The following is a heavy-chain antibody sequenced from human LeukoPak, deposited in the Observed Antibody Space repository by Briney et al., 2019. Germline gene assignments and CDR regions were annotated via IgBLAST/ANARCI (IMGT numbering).Heavy chain of an antibody. V-gene: IGHV3-23*01. Sequence: GALRLFCAASGFAFISYAMSWVRQAPGKGLEWVSAISGSGGSTYYADSVKGRFTISRDNSKNTLYLQMNSLRAEDTAVYYCARGIVGYFDYWGQGTLVTVSS. J-gene: IGHJ4*02. CDR2: ISGSGGST. CDR1: GFAFISYA. CDR3: ARGIVGYFDY. D-gene: IGHD2-15*01.